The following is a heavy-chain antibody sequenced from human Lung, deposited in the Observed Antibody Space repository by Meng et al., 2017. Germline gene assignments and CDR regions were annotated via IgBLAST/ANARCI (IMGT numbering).Heavy chain of an antibody. CDR2: IYHSGST. CDR3: TKNDFYCLGY. J-gene: IGHJ4*02. D-gene: IGHD2-21*01. Sequence: VHLPESGPGLGRPSGTLSLTCAVSGCSISSDNWLSGGRQHPGKGLEWIGEIYHSGSTNYNPSLKSRITISVDKPKNQFSLTLSSVTAADTAVYYCTKNDFYCLGYWGQGTLVTVSS. CDR1: GCSISSDNW. V-gene: IGHV4-4*02.